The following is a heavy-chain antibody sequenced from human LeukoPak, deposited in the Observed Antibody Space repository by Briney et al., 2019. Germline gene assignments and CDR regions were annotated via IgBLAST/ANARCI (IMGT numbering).Heavy chain of an antibody. Sequence: GGSLRLSCAASGFTFSIFNMDWVRQAPGKGLEWVSSISRSSSYIYYADSVKGRFTISRDHTKNSLYLQIDSLRAEDTAVYYRARFNSFAHIVLEPFDYWGQGTLVTVSS. J-gene: IGHJ4*02. D-gene: IGHD2-15*01. CDR3: ARFNSFAHIVLEPFDY. CDR2: ISRSSSYI. V-gene: IGHV3-21*01. CDR1: GFTFSIFN.